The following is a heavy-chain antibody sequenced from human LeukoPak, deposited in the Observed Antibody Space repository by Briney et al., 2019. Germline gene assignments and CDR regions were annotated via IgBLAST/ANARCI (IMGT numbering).Heavy chain of an antibody. Sequence: GGSLRLSCSASGFTISFHHMHWVRQAPGKGLEYVSTIFANGHVTSYAASVKGRFTTSRDDSKNTVYLQMSSLRPEDTAVYYCVKSPSDGLDVWGQGATVTVSS. V-gene: IGHV3-64D*09. CDR3: VKSPSDGLDV. CDR1: GFTISFHH. CDR2: IFANGHVT. J-gene: IGHJ6*02.